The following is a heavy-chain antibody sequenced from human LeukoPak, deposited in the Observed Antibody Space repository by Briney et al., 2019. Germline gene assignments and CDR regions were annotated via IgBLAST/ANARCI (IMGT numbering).Heavy chain of an antibody. J-gene: IGHJ4*02. CDR1: GFTFSSYS. Sequence: PGGSLRLSCAASGFTFSSYSMNWVRQAPGRGLEWVSYISSSSSTIYYADSVKGRFTISRDNAKNSLYLQMNSLRAEDTAVYYCARDPPTTVTTPDYWGQGTLVTVSS. V-gene: IGHV3-48*04. CDR3: ARDPPTTVTTPDY. CDR2: ISSSSSTI. D-gene: IGHD4-17*01.